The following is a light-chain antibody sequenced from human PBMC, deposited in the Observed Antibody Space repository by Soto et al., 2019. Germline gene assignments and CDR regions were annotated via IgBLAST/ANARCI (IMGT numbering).Light chain of an antibody. CDR3: QQYGLPPPS. CDR2: GAS. Sequence: EIVLTQSPGTLSLSPGERATLSCRASQSVYNNYLAWYQQKPGQTPRLLVNGASNRATGIPDRFSGGGSGTDCTLTISSLEPEDFAVYYCQQYGLPPPSFGQGTRVEIK. V-gene: IGKV3-20*01. CDR1: QSVYNNY. J-gene: IGKJ2*01.